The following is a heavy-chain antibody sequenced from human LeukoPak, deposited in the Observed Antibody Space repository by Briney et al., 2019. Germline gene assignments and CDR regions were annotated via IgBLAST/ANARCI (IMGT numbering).Heavy chain of an antibody. V-gene: IGHV3-23*01. CDR2: ISGNGGSI. Sequence: GGSLRLSCAASGFXFSSYAMSWVRQAPGKGLEWVSLISGNGGSIVYADSVRGRFTISRDNSKNTFYLQMNSLRAEDTALYYCARYWDPRVRTFDIWGQGTVVTVSS. CDR1: GFXFSSYA. D-gene: IGHD2-15*01. CDR3: ARYWDPRVRTFDI. J-gene: IGHJ3*02.